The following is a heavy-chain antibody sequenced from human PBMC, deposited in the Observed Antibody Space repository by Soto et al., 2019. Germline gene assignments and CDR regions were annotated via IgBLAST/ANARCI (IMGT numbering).Heavy chain of an antibody. Sequence: EVQLVESGGGLVQPGGSLRLSCAASGCTFSSYAMSWVRQAPGKGLEGDAAISGSGGSTNYAASVEGRFTISRDISKNTLYLQMNGLRAESTAVYYCAYSSYPFDGWGEGTLVTVSS. CDR1: GCTFSSYA. CDR2: ISGSGGST. J-gene: IGHJ4*02. CDR3: AYSSYPFDG. V-gene: IGHV3-23*04. D-gene: IGHD6-6*01.